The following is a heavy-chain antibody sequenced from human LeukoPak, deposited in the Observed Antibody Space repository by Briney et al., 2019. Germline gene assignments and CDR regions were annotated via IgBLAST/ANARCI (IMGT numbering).Heavy chain of an antibody. CDR3: ARVGGEVGWFDP. J-gene: IGHJ5*02. Sequence: SETLSLTCAVYGGSFSGYYWSWIRQPPGKGLEWIGEINHSGSTYYNPSLKSRVTISVDASKNQFSLKLSSVTAADTAVYYCARVGGEVGWFDPWGQGTLVTVSS. V-gene: IGHV4-34*01. CDR1: GGSFSGYY. CDR2: INHSGST. D-gene: IGHD2-2*01.